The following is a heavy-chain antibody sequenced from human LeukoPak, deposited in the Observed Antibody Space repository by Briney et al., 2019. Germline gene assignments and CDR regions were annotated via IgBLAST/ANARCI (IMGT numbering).Heavy chain of an antibody. D-gene: IGHD1-26*01. V-gene: IGHV3-30*02. Sequence: GGSLRLSCVASGFIFGDYGMHWVRQAPGKGLEWVAFIRSDRSGEYYTASVKGRFTISRDNSKNTLYVQMNSVRLEDTAVYYCGKHDSASDYWGQGTLVSVSS. CDR3: GKHDSASDY. CDR2: IRSDRSGE. CDR1: GFIFGDYG. J-gene: IGHJ4*02.